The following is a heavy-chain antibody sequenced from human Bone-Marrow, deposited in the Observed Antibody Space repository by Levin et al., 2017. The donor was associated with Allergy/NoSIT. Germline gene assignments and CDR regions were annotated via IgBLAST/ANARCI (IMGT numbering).Heavy chain of an antibody. CDR1: GFIFSNYG. Sequence: PGGSLRLSCAASGFIFSNYGMHWVRQAPGKGLEWVAVISYDGNSKYYADSVKGRFTISRDDSENTLYLQMDSLRAEDTAVYYCAKVPALYDYGSGNYFGRMDYSMDVWGQGTTVTVSS. J-gene: IGHJ6*02. V-gene: IGHV3-30*18. CDR3: AKVPALYDYGSGNYFGRMDYSMDV. D-gene: IGHD3-10*01. CDR2: ISYDGNSK.